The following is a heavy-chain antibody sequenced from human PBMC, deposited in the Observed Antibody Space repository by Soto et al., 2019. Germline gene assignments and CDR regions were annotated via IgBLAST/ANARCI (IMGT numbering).Heavy chain of an antibody. D-gene: IGHD6-19*01. Sequence: PVLSLRLSCAASGFTFSSYAMSWVRQAPGKGLEWVSGISGSGDSTYYADSVKGRFTISRDNSKNTLYLQMNSLRAEDTAVYYCAKGVPGIAVAGTGYFQHWGQGTLVTVSS. CDR3: AKGVPGIAVAGTGYFQH. CDR1: GFTFSSYA. CDR2: ISGSGDST. V-gene: IGHV3-23*01. J-gene: IGHJ1*01.